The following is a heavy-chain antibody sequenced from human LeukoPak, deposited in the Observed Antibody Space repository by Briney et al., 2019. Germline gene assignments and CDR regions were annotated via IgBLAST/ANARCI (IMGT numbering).Heavy chain of an antibody. Sequence: SETLSLTCAVSGGSISSSNWWSWVRQPPGKGLEWIGEIYHSGSTNYNPSLKSRVTISVDKSKNQFSLKLSSVTAADTAVYYCARARIAAAGTSPDYYYYGMDVWGKGTTVTVSS. D-gene: IGHD6-13*01. CDR3: ARARIAAAGTSPDYYYYGMDV. J-gene: IGHJ6*04. V-gene: IGHV4-4*02. CDR2: IYHSGST. CDR1: GGSISSSNW.